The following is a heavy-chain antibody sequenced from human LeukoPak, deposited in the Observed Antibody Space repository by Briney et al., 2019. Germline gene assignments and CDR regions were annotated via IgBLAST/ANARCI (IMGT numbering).Heavy chain of an antibody. D-gene: IGHD1-1*01. J-gene: IGHJ4*02. V-gene: IGHV3-23*01. CDR3: AKGVERRFNPDY. Sequence: PGGSLRLSCAASGFTFSFAAMTWVRQGPGKGLEWVSLISASGGSTYYADSVKGRFTISRDNSKNTLYLQMNSLRAEDTAVYYCAKGVERRFNPDYWGQGALVTVSS. CDR2: ISASGGST. CDR1: GFTFSFAA.